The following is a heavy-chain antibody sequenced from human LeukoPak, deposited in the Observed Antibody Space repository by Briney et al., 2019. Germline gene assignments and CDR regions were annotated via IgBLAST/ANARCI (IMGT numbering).Heavy chain of an antibody. Sequence: PSETLSLTCTVSGGSISSYYWSWIRQPPGKGLEWIGYIYYSGSTNYNPSLKSRVTISVDTSKNQFSLKLSSVTAADTAVYYCARGHYDSSGYHPPIWGQGTMVTVSS. CDR3: ARGHYDSSGYHPPI. CDR1: GGSISSYY. J-gene: IGHJ3*02. CDR2: IYYSGST. V-gene: IGHV4-59*01. D-gene: IGHD3-22*01.